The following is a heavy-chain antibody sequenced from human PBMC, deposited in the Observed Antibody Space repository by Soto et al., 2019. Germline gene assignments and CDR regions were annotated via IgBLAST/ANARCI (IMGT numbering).Heavy chain of an antibody. CDR3: ARAGYCSSTSCYDFDY. CDR2: INPNSGGT. CDR1: GYTFTGYY. V-gene: IGHV1-2*04. Sequence: ASVKVSCKASGYTFTGYYMHWVRQAPGQGLEWMGWINPNSGGTNYAQKFQGWVTMTRDTSISTAYMELSRLRSDYTAVYYCARAGYCSSTSCYDFDYWGQGTLVTVSS. D-gene: IGHD2-2*03. J-gene: IGHJ4*02.